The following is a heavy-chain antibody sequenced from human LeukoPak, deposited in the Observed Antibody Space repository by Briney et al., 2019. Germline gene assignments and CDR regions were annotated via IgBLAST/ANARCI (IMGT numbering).Heavy chain of an antibody. J-gene: IGHJ4*02. Sequence: GESLKISCKGSGSRFTTYWITWVRQMPGKGLEWMGRIDPSDSYTNYSPSFQGHVTISADKSISTAYLQWSSLKASDTAMYYCARQRAAAGNDYWGQGTLVTVSS. D-gene: IGHD6-13*01. CDR2: IDPSDSYT. V-gene: IGHV5-10-1*01. CDR3: ARQRAAAGNDY. CDR1: GSRFTTYW.